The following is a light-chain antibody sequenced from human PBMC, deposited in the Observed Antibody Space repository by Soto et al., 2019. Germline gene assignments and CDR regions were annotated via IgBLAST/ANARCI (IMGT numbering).Light chain of an antibody. J-gene: IGKJ1*01. V-gene: IGKV3-20*01. Sequence: EIVLTQSPGTLSLSPGERATLSCRASQSVSSSYLAWYQQKPGQAPRLLIYGASSRATGIPDRFSGSGSGTDFTLTISRLEPEDFAVYYCQQYGSSPRTFGRGTKVERK. CDR2: GAS. CDR1: QSVSSSY. CDR3: QQYGSSPRT.